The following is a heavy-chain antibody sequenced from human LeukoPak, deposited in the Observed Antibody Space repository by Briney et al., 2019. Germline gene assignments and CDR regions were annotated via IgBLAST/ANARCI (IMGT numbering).Heavy chain of an antibody. D-gene: IGHD3-3*01. J-gene: IGHJ4*02. V-gene: IGHV1-18*01. CDR3: ARDHPVDDFWSGYYTPNFDY. CDR2: ISAYNGNT. Sequence: ASVKVSCKASGYTFTSNGISWVRQAPGQGLEWMGWISAYNGNTNYAQKLQGRVTMTTDTSTSTAYMELRSLRSDDTAVYYCARDHPVDDFWSGYYTPNFDYWGQGTLVTVSS. CDR1: GYTFTSNG.